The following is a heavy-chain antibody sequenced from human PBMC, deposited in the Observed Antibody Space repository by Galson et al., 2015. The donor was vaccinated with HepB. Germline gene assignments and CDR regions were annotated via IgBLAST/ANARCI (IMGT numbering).Heavy chain of an antibody. V-gene: IGHV3-9*01. J-gene: IGHJ3*02. CDR3: AKDYYYDSSALRCGAFDI. CDR1: GFTFDDYA. Sequence: SLRLSCAASGFTFDDYAMHWVRQAPGKGLEWVSGISWNSGSIGYADSVKGRFTISRDNAKNSLYLQMNSLRAEDTALYYCAKDYYYDSSALRCGAFDIWGQGTMVTVSS. CDR2: ISWNSGSI. D-gene: IGHD3-22*01.